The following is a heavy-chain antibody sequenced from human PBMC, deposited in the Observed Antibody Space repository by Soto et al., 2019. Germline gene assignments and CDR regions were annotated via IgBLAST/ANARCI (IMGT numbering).Heavy chain of an antibody. Sequence: GSGPTLVNPTQTLTLTCTFSGFSLSTSGMCVSWIRQPPGKALEWLALIDWDDDKYYSTSLKTRLTISKDTSKNQVVLTMTNMDPVDTATYYCARTHKYPGYSYGVYYFDYWGQGTLVTVSS. J-gene: IGHJ4*02. CDR2: IDWDDDK. D-gene: IGHD5-18*01. V-gene: IGHV2-70*01. CDR3: ARTHKYPGYSYGVYYFDY. CDR1: GFSLSTSGMC.